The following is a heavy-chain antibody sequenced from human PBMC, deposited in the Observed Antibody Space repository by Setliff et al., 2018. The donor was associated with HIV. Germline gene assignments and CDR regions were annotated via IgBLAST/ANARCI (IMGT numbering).Heavy chain of an antibody. CDR3: ARVYYFDSSGYYQRGDVFDI. D-gene: IGHD3-22*01. Sequence: SETLSLTCTVSGGSTSNEYWSWIRQPPGKGLEWIGYIYDSASPKYNPSLKSRVTISIDTSKSQISLKLTSVTAADTAMYHCARVYYFDSSGYYQRGDVFDIWGQGTMVTVSS. J-gene: IGHJ3*02. CDR2: IYDSASP. CDR1: GGSTSNEY. V-gene: IGHV4-59*01.